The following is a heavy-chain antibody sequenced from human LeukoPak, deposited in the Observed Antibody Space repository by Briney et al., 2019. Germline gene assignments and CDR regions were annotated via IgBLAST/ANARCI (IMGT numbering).Heavy chain of an antibody. CDR2: IYYSGST. Sequence: PSETLSLTCTVSGGSISSGSYYWGWIRQPPGKGLEWIGSIYYSGSTYYNPSLKSRVTISVDTSKNQFSLKLSSVTAADTAVYYCARSFDAFDIWGQGTMVTVSS. J-gene: IGHJ3*02. CDR3: ARSFDAFDI. CDR1: GGSISSGSYY. V-gene: IGHV4-39*01.